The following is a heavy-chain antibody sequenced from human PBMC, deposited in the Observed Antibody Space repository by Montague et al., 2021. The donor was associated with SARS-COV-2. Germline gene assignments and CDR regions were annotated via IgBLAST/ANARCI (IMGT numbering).Heavy chain of an antibody. Sequence: CAIFGDSVSSNSAAWNWIRQSPSRGLEWLGRTYYRSKWYNDYAVSVKSRITINPDTSKNQFSLQLNSVTPEDTAVYYCARGLWFGELLSLYYYYGMDVWGQGTTVTVSS. V-gene: IGHV6-1*01. J-gene: IGHJ6*02. CDR1: GDSVSSNSAA. CDR2: TYYRSKWYN. D-gene: IGHD3-10*01. CDR3: ARGLWFGELLSLYYYYGMDV.